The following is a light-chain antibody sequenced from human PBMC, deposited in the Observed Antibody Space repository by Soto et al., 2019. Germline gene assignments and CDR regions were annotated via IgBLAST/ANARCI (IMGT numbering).Light chain of an antibody. V-gene: IGKV1-5*03. J-gene: IGKJ2*01. CDR1: QSISNW. CDR2: KAS. CDR3: QQYNSYSPYT. Sequence: DIQMTQSPSTLSASVGDRVTITCRASQSISNWLAWYQQKPGKAPKLLIYKASSLESGVPSRFTGSGSGTEFIFTISNLQPDDFATYYCQQYNSYSPYTFGQGTRLEMK.